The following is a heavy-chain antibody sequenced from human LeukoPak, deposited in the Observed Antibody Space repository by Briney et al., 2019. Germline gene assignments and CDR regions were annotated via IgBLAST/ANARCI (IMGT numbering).Heavy chain of an antibody. Sequence: PGGSLRLSCAASGFSFSDYYMHWVRQAPGKGLEWVSAISSSSTYIYYADSVKGRFTISRDNSKNMLYLQMNSLRAEDTAVYYCARYCSGGSCYDWGQGTLVTVSS. CDR1: GFSFSDYY. CDR2: ISSSSTYI. CDR3: ARYCSGGSCYD. D-gene: IGHD2-15*01. J-gene: IGHJ4*02. V-gene: IGHV3-21*01.